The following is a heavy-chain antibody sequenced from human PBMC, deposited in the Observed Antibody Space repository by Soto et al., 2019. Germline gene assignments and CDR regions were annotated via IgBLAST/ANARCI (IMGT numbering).Heavy chain of an antibody. V-gene: IGHV3-30*18. CDR2: ISYDGSNK. Sequence: PGGSLRLSCAASGFTFSSYGMHWVRQAPGKGLEWVAVISYDGSNKYYADSVKGRFTISRDNSKNTLYLQMNSLRAEDTAVYYCAKEAAMVPDYWGQGTLVTVSS. D-gene: IGHD5-18*01. CDR1: GFTFSSYG. J-gene: IGHJ4*02. CDR3: AKEAAMVPDY.